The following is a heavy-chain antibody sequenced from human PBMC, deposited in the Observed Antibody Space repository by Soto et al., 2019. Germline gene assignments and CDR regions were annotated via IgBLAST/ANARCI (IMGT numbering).Heavy chain of an antibody. V-gene: IGHV3-53*02. J-gene: IGHJ6*02. Sequence: EVQLVETGGGLIQPGGSLRLSCAASGFIFSGSYMSWVRQAPGKGLEWVSVIYTDGSTYYADSVKGRFTISRDNSKNSLYLQMNSLRAEDTAVYYCARRYYAMDVWCQGTTVTVSS. CDR2: IYTDGST. CDR1: GFIFSGSY. CDR3: ARRYYAMDV.